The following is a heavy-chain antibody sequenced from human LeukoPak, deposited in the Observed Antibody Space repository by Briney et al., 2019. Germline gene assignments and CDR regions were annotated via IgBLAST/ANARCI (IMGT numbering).Heavy chain of an antibody. CDR2: IYYSGST. D-gene: IGHD2-21*02. V-gene: IGHV4-39*01. CDR3: ARHPPRGGDYGESGWYFDL. Sequence: KTSETLSLTCTVSGGSISSSSYYWGWLRQPPGKGLEWIGSIYYSGSTYYNPSLKSRVTISVDTSKNQFSLKLSSVTAPDTAVYYCARHPPRGGDYGESGWYFDLWGRGTLVTVSS. CDR1: GGSISSSSYY. J-gene: IGHJ2*01.